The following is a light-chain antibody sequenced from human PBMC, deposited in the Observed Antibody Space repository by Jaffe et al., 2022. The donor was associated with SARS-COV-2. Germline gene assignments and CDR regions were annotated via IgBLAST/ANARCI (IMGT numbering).Light chain of an antibody. CDR2: QDT. V-gene: IGLV3-1*01. CDR1: KLEDKY. CDR3: QAWDTGVV. J-gene: IGLJ2*01. Sequence: SYELTQPPSVSVSPGQTASITCFGEKLEDKYVSWYQQRPGQSPVVVIYQDTKRPSGIPERFSGSNSGNTATLTVSGTQAMDEADYYCQAWDTGVVFGGGTKLTVL.